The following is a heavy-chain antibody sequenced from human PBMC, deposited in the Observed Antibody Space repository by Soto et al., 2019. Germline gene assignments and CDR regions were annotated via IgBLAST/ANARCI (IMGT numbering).Heavy chain of an antibody. Sequence: ASVKVSCKASGYTFTSYAMHWVRQAPGQRLEWMGWINAGNGNTKYSQKFQGRVTITRDTSASTAYMELSSLRSEDTAVYYCARGAWRVTMVRGVMGLDAFDIWGQGTMVTASS. D-gene: IGHD3-10*01. CDR1: GYTFTSYA. CDR3: ARGAWRVTMVRGVMGLDAFDI. J-gene: IGHJ3*02. V-gene: IGHV1-3*01. CDR2: INAGNGNT.